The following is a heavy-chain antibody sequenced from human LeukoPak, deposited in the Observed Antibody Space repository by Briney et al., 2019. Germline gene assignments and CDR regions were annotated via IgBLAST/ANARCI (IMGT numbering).Heavy chain of an antibody. J-gene: IGHJ4*02. CDR3: TRVRLGAATRYFDY. D-gene: IGHD1-26*01. CDR1: GFSFSDHY. CDR2: IKNKANSYGT. V-gene: IGHV3-72*01. Sequence: GGSLRLSCAASGFSFSDHYMDWVRLAPGKGLEWVGRIKNKANSYGTDYAASVKGRFTLSRDDSKYSLYLQMNSLRSEDTALYYCTRVRLGAATRYFDYWGQGALVTVSS.